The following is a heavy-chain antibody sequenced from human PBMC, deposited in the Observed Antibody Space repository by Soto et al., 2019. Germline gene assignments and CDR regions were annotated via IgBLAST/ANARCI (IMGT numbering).Heavy chain of an antibody. J-gene: IGHJ5*02. Sequence: QVQLQQWGAGLLKPSETLSLTCAVYGGSFSGYYWSWIRQPPGKGLEWIGEINHSGSTNYNPSLKSRVTLSVDTSKNQFSLKLSAVTAADTAVYYCARRNGDYWNWFDPWGQGTLVTVSS. CDR1: GGSFSGYY. CDR2: INHSGST. V-gene: IGHV4-34*01. D-gene: IGHD4-17*01. CDR3: ARRNGDYWNWFDP.